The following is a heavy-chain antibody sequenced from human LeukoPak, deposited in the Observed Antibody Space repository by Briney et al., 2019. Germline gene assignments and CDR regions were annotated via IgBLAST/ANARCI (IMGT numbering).Heavy chain of an antibody. CDR3: ARGDPTYYYDSSNIDY. CDR2: ISSSSSYI. V-gene: IGHV3-21*01. J-gene: IGHJ4*02. Sequence: PGGSLRLSCAASGFTFSSYSMNWVRQAPGKGLEWVSSISSSSSYIYYADSVKGRFTISRDNAKNSLYLQMSSLRAEDTAVYYCARGDPTYYYDSSNIDYWGQGTLVTVSS. D-gene: IGHD3-22*01. CDR1: GFTFSSYS.